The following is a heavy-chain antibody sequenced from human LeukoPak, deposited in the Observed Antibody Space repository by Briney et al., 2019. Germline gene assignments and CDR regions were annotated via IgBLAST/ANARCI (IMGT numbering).Heavy chain of an antibody. D-gene: IGHD3-22*01. CDR1: GGTFSSYA. CDR2: IIPIFGTA. V-gene: IGHV1-69*05. Sequence: GASVKVSCKASGGTFSSYAISWVRQAPGQGLEWMGRIIPIFGTANYAQKFQGRVTITTDESTSTAYMELSSLRSDDTAVYYCARYAAYDGYDYWGQGTLVTVSS. CDR3: ARYAAYDGYDY. J-gene: IGHJ4*02.